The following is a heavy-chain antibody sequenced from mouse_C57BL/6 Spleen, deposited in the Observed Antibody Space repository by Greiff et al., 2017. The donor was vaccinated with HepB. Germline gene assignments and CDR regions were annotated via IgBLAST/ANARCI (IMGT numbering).Heavy chain of an antibody. D-gene: IGHD2-2*01. Sequence: QVQLKESGPGLVAPSQSLSITCTVSGFSLTSYAISWVRQPPGKGLEWLGVIWTGGGTNYNSALKSRLSISKDNSKSQVFLKMNSLQTDDTARYYCARNEEPMVGPLSLYAMDYWGQGTSVTVSS. V-gene: IGHV2-9-1*01. J-gene: IGHJ4*01. CDR3: ARNEEPMVGPLSLYAMDY. CDR1: GFSLTSYA. CDR2: IWTGGGT.